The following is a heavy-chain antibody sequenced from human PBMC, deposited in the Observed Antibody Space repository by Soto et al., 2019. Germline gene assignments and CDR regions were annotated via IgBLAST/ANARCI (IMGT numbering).Heavy chain of an antibody. CDR1: GFTFSSYA. CDR3: AKDGYSSEKSYGMDV. CDR2: ISGSGGST. D-gene: IGHD6-25*01. V-gene: IGHV3-23*01. J-gene: IGHJ6*02. Sequence: GGSLRLSCAASGFTFSSYAMSWVRQAPGKGLEWVSAISGSGGSTYYADSVKGRFTISRDNSKNTLYLQMNSLRAEDTAVYYWAKDGYSSEKSYGMDVWGQRTTVTVSS.